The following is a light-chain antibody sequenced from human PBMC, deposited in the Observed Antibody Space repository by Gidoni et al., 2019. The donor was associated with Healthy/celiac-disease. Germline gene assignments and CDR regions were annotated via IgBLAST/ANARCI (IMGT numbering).Light chain of an antibody. CDR2: AAS. J-gene: IGKJ1*01. Sequence: DIQMTQSPSSLSASVGDRVTITCRASQSISTYLSWYQQKPGKAPKLLIYAASNLQSGVPSRFSCSGSGTDFTLTISSLQPEDFATYYCQQSYSSPQTFGQGTKVEIK. CDR1: QSISTY. V-gene: IGKV1-39*01. CDR3: QQSYSSPQT.